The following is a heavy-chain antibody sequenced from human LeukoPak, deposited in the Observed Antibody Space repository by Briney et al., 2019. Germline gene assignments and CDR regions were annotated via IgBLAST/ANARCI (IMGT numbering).Heavy chain of an antibody. CDR1: EFTFRNYA. CDR3: ANLGARDGFDI. Sequence: PGGSLRLSCAASEFTFRNYAMSWVRQAPGRGLEWVSAISDSGDSTFYADSVKGRFTISRDNSKSTLDLQMNSLRVEDTAVYCCANLGARDGFDIWGQGTVVTVSS. CDR2: ISDSGDST. D-gene: IGHD1-26*01. V-gene: IGHV3-23*01. J-gene: IGHJ3*02.